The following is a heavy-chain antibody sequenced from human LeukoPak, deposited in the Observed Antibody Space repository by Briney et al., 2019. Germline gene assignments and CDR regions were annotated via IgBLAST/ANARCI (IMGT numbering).Heavy chain of an antibody. CDR3: VRQGFTSASGWD. CDR1: GYSFNSYW. V-gene: IGHV5-51*01. J-gene: IGHJ4*02. D-gene: IGHD3-10*01. Sequence: GESLKISCKGSGYSFNSYWIGWVRQRPGKGLEWMVIICPGDSDIRYSPSFQGQVTISADKSIKTVYLQWNSLKASDTAIYYCVRQGFTSASGWDWGQGTLVTVSP. CDR2: ICPGDSDI.